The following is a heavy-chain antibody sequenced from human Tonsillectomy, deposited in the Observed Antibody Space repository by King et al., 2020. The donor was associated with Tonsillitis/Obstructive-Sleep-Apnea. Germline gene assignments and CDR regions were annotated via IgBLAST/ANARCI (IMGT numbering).Heavy chain of an antibody. CDR2: TYYRSKWYN. V-gene: IGHV6-1*01. D-gene: IGHD1-26*01. CDR1: GDSVSSNSAA. Sequence: VQLPQSGPGLVKPSQTLSLTCAISGDSVSSNSAAWNWIRQSPSRGLEWLGRTYYRSKWYNDYAVSVKSRITINPDKSTNQLSLQLNSVTPEDTAVYYCARESKGATTKYYYYYMDVWGKGTTVTVSS. J-gene: IGHJ6*03. CDR3: ARESKGATTKYYYYYMDV.